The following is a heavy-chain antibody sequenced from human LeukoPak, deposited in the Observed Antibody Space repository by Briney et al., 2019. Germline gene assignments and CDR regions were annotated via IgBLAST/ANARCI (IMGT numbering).Heavy chain of an antibody. CDR2: VIPIFGIA. J-gene: IGHJ5*02. CDR1: GGTFSSYA. D-gene: IGHD3-22*01. CDR3: ARAPTMIVGWFAP. Sequence: GASVKVSCKSSGGTFSSYAISWVRQAPGQGLELMGRVIPIFGIANYAQKFQGRVTITADKSTSTAYMELSSLRSEDKAVYDCARAPTMIVGWFAPWGQGTLVTVSS. V-gene: IGHV1-69*04.